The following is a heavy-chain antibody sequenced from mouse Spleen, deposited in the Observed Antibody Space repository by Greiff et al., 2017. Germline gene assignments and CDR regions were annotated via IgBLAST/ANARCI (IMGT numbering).Heavy chain of an antibody. D-gene: IGHD2-1*01. V-gene: IGHV5-16*01. J-gene: IGHJ3*01. CDR2: INYDGSST. CDR3: ARENYGNSAWFAY. CDR1: GFTFSDYY. Sequence: EVKLVESEGGLVQPGSSMKLSCTASGFTFSDYYMAWVRQVPEKGLEWVANINYDGSSTYYLDSLKSRFIISRDNAKNILYLQMSSLKSEDTATYYCARENYGNSAWFAYWGQGTLVTVSA.